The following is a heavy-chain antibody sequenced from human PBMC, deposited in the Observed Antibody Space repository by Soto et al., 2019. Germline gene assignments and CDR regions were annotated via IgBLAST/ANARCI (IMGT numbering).Heavy chain of an antibody. V-gene: IGHV3-13*05. CDR1: GFTFSSYD. D-gene: IGHD3-22*01. J-gene: IGHJ4*02. Sequence: PGGSLRLSCAASGFTFSSYDMHWVRQATGKGLEWVSAIGTAGDPYYPGSVKGRFTISRENSKNSLYLQMNSLRAGDTAVYYCARGATYYYDSSHYYPYDFDYWGPGPLVTVSS. CDR2: IGTAGDP. CDR3: ARGATYYYDSSHYYPYDFDY.